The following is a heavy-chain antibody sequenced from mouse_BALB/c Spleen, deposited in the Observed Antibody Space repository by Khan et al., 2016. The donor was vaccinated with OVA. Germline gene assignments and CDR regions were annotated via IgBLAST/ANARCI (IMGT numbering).Heavy chain of an antibody. CDR3: TRGGAWATMIPWFAY. CDR1: GYTFTSYN. CDR2: INPSNGYT. D-gene: IGHD2-4*01. Sequence: QVQLQQPGAELVKPGSSMKLSCKASGYTFTSYNMYWVKQRPGQGLEWIGGINPSNGYTNFNEKFKSKATLTVDKSSSTAYMQLSGLTSEDSAVYYCTRGGAWATMIPWFAYWGQGTLVTVSA. J-gene: IGHJ3*01. V-gene: IGHV1S81*02.